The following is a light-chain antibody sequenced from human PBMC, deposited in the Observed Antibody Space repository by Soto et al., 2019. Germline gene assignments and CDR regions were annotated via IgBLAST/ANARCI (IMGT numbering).Light chain of an antibody. CDR2: DTS. CDR1: QSVSSY. J-gene: IGKJ5*01. CDR3: QQYNNWPPIT. Sequence: EIVLTQSPGTLSVSPGERATVSCRASQSVSSYLAWYQQKPGQAPRLLIYDTSTRATGIPARFSGSGSGTEFTLTISSLQSEDFAVYYCQQYNNWPPITFGQGTRLEI. V-gene: IGKV3-15*01.